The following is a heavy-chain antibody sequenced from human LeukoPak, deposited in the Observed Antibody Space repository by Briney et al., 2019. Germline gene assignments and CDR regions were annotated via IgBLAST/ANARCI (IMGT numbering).Heavy chain of an antibody. CDR1: GGSFSGYY. CDR3: ASLPCGGDCYCTI. J-gene: IGHJ4*02. D-gene: IGHD2-21*02. CDR2: INHSGST. V-gene: IGHV4-34*01. Sequence: SETLSLTCAVYGGSFSGYYWSWIRQPPGKGLEWIGEINHSGSTNYNPSLKSRVTISVDTSKNQFSLKLSSVTAADTAVYYCASLPCGGDCYCTIWGQGTLVTVSS.